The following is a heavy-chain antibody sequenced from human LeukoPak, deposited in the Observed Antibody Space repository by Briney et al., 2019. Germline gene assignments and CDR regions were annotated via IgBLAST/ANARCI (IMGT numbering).Heavy chain of an antibody. CDR1: GGSISSSSYY. CDR3: SIVCSGGSCYFGDYYYMDV. V-gene: IGHV4-39*07. J-gene: IGHJ6*03. CDR2: IYYSGST. Sequence: SETLSLTCTVSGGSISSSSYYWGWIRQPPGKGLEWIGSIYYSGSTYYNPSLKSRVTISVDTSKNQFSLKLSSVTAADTAVYYCSIVCSGGSCYFGDYYYMDVWGKGTTVTVSS. D-gene: IGHD2-15*01.